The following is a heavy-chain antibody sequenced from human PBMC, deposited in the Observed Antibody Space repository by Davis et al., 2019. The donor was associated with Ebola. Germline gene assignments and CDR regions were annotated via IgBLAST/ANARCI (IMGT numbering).Heavy chain of an antibody. Sequence: SETLSLTCAVSGGPFSAYYWSWIRQPPGKGLEWIAEIDHSGTTNYNSSLRSRVAISVDTSKNHFSLQLLSVTAADKAVYYCEFVGVNTKGDARDIWGQGTKVVVSS. V-gene: IGHV4-34*01. CDR3: EFVGVNTKGDARDI. D-gene: IGHD1-26*01. CDR2: IDHSGTT. CDR1: GGPFSAYY. J-gene: IGHJ3*02.